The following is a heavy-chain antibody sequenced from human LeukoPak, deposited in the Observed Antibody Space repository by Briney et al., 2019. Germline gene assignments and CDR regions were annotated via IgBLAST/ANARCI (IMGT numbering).Heavy chain of an antibody. V-gene: IGHV1-69*13. CDR2: IIPIFGTA. Sequence: ASVKVSCKASGGTFSTYAISWVRQAPGQGPEWMGGIIPIFGTAKYAQKFQGRVTITADESASTAYMELSSLRSEDTAVYYCARDADYYDSSGYYPIVDYWGQGTLVTVSS. J-gene: IGHJ4*02. D-gene: IGHD3-22*01. CDR3: ARDADYYDSSGYYPIVDY. CDR1: GGTFSTYA.